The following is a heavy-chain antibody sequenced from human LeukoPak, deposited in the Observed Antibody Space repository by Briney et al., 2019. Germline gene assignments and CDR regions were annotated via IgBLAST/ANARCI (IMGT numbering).Heavy chain of an antibody. CDR1: GGSISSSHY. Sequence: SETLSLTCTVSGGSISSSHYWGWIRQPPGKGLEWIGNIYYRGVTYYNPSLKSRVTISTDTSKNLFSLRLSSVTAADTAVYYCASETGSYSPFDFWGQGTLVTVSS. CDR2: IYYRGVT. CDR3: ASETGSYSPFDF. V-gene: IGHV4-39*02. J-gene: IGHJ4*02. D-gene: IGHD1-26*01.